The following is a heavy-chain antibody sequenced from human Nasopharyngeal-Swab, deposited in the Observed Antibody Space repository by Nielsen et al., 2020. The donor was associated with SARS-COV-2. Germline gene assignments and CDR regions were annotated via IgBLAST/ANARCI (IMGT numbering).Heavy chain of an antibody. V-gene: IGHV4-34*01. Sequence: SQTLSLTCGVYGESLSGYYWGWIRQSPGKGLEWIGEINHTGSPKTGTTNYNPSLKSRITISIDTSKNQVSLKLNSVTAADTALYYCVRLWPTVTTQWGQGTMVTVSS. CDR3: VRLWPTVTTQ. CDR2: INHTGSPKTGTT. CDR1: GESLSGYY. D-gene: IGHD4-17*01. J-gene: IGHJ3*01.